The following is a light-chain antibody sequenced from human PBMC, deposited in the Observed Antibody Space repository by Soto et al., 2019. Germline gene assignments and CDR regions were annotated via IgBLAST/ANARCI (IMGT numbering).Light chain of an antibody. CDR2: AAS. J-gene: IGKJ4*01. V-gene: IGKV1-6*01. CDR1: QGIRND. CDR3: QQYNDWPLT. Sequence: AIQMTQSPSSLSASVGDRVTITCRASQGIRNDLGWYQQKPGKAPKLLIYAASSLQSGVPARFSGSGSGTEFTLTIISLQSEDSAVYYCQQYNDWPLTFGGGTKVDIK.